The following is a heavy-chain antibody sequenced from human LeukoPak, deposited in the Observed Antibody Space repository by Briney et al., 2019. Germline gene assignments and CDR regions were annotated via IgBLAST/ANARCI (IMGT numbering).Heavy chain of an antibody. D-gene: IGHD3-22*01. CDR3: ARGEYYYDGGY. V-gene: IGHV3-7*04. Sequence: PGGSLRLSCAVSGFSISNYWMSWVRQAPGKGLEWVANIKEDGSEKYFVDSVKGRFTISRDNAKNSLYLQMESLRAEDTAVYYCARGEYYYDGGYWGQGTLVTVSS. CDR2: IKEDGSEK. CDR1: GFSISNYW. J-gene: IGHJ4*02.